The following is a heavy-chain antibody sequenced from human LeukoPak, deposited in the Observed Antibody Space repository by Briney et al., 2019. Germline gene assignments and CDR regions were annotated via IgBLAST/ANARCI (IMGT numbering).Heavy chain of an antibody. V-gene: IGHV1-18*01. CDR3: ASVESTYYYDSSGYYSDGWFDS. CDR2: ISAYNGNT. CDR1: GYTFTSYG. D-gene: IGHD3-22*01. J-gene: IGHJ5*01. Sequence: GASVKVSCKASGYTFTSYGISWVRQAPGQGLAWMGWISAYNGNTNYAQKLKGRVTMTTDTSTSTAYMELRSLRSDDTAVYYCASVESTYYYDSSGYYSDGWFDSWGQGTLVTVSS.